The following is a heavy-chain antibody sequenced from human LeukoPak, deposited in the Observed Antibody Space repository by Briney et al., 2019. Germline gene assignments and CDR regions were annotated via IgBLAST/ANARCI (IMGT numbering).Heavy chain of an antibody. J-gene: IGHJ3*02. CDR3: ARRQAFDI. CDR1: GGSISSGGYY. Sequence: KASETLSLTCTVAGGSISSGGYYWSCIRQHPGKGLECIGYIYYSGSTYYNPSLKSRVTISVDTSKNQFSLKLSSVTAADTAVYYCARRQAFDIWGQGTMVTVSS. CDR2: IYYSGST. V-gene: IGHV4-31*03.